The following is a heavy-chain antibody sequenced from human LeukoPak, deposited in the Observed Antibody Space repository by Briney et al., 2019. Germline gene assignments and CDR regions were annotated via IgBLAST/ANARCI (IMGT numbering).Heavy chain of an antibody. D-gene: IGHD6-19*01. CDR2: INHSGST. Sequence: SETLSLTCAVYGGSFSGYYWSWIRQPPGKGLEWIGEINHSGSTNYNPSLKSRVTISVDMSKNQFSLKLSSVTAADTAVYYCARQRQWLDPYYFDYWGQGTLVTVSS. CDR1: GGSFSGYY. J-gene: IGHJ4*02. V-gene: IGHV4-34*01. CDR3: ARQRQWLDPYYFDY.